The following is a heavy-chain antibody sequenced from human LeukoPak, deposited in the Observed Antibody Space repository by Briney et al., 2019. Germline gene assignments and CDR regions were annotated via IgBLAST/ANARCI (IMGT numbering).Heavy chain of an antibody. CDR1: GYTLTELS. CDR2: FDPEDGET. Sequence: ASVTVSCKVSGYTLTELSMHWVRQAPGKGLEWMGGFDPEDGETIYAQKFQGRVTMTEDTSTDTAYMELSSLRSEDTAVYYCATAPYDSSGSHFDYWGQGTLVTVSS. CDR3: ATAPYDSSGSHFDY. J-gene: IGHJ4*02. V-gene: IGHV1-24*01. D-gene: IGHD3-22*01.